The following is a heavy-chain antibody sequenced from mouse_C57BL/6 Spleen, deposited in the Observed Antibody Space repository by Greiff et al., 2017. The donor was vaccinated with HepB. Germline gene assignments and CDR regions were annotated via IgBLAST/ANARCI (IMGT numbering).Heavy chain of an antibody. D-gene: IGHD2-4*01. CDR1: GYTFTDYY. Sequence: VQLQQSGPELVKPGASVKISCKASGYTFTDYYMNWVKQSHGKSLEWIGDINPNNGGTSYNQKFKGKATLTVDKSSSTAYMELRSLTSEDSAVYYCARVGLRGGAWFAYWGQGTLVTVSA. J-gene: IGHJ3*01. CDR2: INPNNGGT. CDR3: ARVGLRGGAWFAY. V-gene: IGHV1-26*01.